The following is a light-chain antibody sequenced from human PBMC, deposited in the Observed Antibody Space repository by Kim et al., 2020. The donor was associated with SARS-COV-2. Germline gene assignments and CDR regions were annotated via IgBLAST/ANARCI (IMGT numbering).Light chain of an antibody. CDR2: DVT. CDR3: SSYTTTSAVV. CDR1: SSDIGGYND. J-gene: IGLJ2*01. Sequence: GGSITIPCSGSSSDIGGYNDVSWYQQHPGKAPKRMIYDVTKRPSGVSDRFSGSKSANMASLTIFGLQAEDEADYYCSSYTTTSAVVFGGGTQLTVL. V-gene: IGLV2-14*03.